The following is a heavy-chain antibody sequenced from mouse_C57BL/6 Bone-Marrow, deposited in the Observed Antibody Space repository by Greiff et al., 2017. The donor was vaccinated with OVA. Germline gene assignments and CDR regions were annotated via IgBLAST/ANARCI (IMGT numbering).Heavy chain of an antibody. D-gene: IGHD1-1*01. CDR3: ARSFLTYYYGSSWYFDV. J-gene: IGHJ1*03. Sequence: QVQLQQSGAELMKPGASVKLSCKATGYTFTGYWIEWVKQRPGHGLEWIGEILPGSGSTNYNEKFKGKATFTADTSSNTAYMQLSSLTTEDSAIYYCARSFLTYYYGSSWYFDVWGTGTTVTVSS. V-gene: IGHV1-9*01. CDR2: ILPGSGST. CDR1: GYTFTGYW.